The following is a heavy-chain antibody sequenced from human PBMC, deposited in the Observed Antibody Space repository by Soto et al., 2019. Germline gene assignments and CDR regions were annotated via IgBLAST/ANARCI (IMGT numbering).Heavy chain of an antibody. J-gene: IGHJ4*02. CDR1: GFTFSSYA. D-gene: IGHD3-10*02. V-gene: IGHV3-23*01. CDR2: ISGSGGST. Sequence: GGSLRLSCAASGFTFSSYAMSWVRQAPGKGLEWVSGISGSGGSTYYADSVKGRFTISRDNSKNTLYLQMNSLRAEDTAVYYCAKPPPPAEGSTVVTRLLFAERWNFDYWGQGTLVTVSS. CDR3: AKPPPPAEGSTVVTRLLFAERWNFDY.